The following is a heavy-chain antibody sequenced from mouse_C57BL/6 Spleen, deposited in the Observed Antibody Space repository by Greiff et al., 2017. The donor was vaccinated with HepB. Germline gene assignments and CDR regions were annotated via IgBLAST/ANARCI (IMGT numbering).Heavy chain of an antibody. Sequence: VQLQQPGAELVKPGASVKLSCKASGYTFTSYWMHWVKQRPGQGLEWIGMIHPNSGSTNYNEKFKSKATLTVDKSSSTAYMQLSSLTSEDSAVYYCARRGLGLLPDYYAMDYWGQGTSVTVSS. CDR1: GYTFTSYW. V-gene: IGHV1-64*01. D-gene: IGHD2-3*01. J-gene: IGHJ4*01. CDR3: ARRGLGLLPDYYAMDY. CDR2: IHPNSGST.